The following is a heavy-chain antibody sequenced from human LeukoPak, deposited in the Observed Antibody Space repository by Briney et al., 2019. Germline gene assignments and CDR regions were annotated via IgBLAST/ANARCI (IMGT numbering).Heavy chain of an antibody. D-gene: IGHD4-17*01. CDR2: ISGSGGST. Sequence: GGSLRLSCAASGFTFSSYAMSWVRQAPGKGLEWVSAISGSGGSTYYADSVKGRFTISRDNSKNTLYLQMNSLRAEDTAMYYCARLSYGDYGVLWYFDLWGRGTLVTVSS. V-gene: IGHV3-23*01. CDR3: ARLSYGDYGVLWYFDL. CDR1: GFTFSSYA. J-gene: IGHJ2*01.